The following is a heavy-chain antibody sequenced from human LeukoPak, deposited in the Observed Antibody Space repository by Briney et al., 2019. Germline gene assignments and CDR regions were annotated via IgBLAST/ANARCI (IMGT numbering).Heavy chain of an antibody. Sequence: ASVKVSCKASGYTFTGYYMHWVRQAPGQGREWMGWINSNSGGTNYAQKFQGRVTMTRDTSISTAYMKLSRLRSDDTAVYCCAREVVATNVDYWGQGTLVTVSS. CDR1: GYTFTGYY. CDR3: AREVVATNVDY. D-gene: IGHD2-15*01. V-gene: IGHV1-2*02. J-gene: IGHJ4*02. CDR2: INSNSGGT.